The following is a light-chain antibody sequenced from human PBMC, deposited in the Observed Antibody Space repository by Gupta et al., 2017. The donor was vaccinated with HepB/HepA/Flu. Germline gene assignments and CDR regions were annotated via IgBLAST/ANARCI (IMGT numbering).Light chain of an antibody. V-gene: IGLV2-14*03. CDR2: DVS. CDR1: SSDVGGYNY. Sequence: QSAPTQPASVSGAPGQSITIACTGTSSDVGGYNYVSWYQQHPRKAPILMIYDVSNWHSGVSNRSSCSKSGTTTSLTISGIEPDDEAYYYYSAYTISVVFGGGTKLTVL. J-gene: IGLJ2*01. CDR3: SAYTISVV.